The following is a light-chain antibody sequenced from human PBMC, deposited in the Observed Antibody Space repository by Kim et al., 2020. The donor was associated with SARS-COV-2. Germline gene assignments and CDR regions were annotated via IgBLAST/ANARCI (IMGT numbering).Light chain of an antibody. J-gene: IGKJ4*01. CDR3: QQYYSYPLT. CDR2: AAS. CDR1: QGISSY. V-gene: IGKV1-8*01. Sequence: ASTGDSVTITCRASQGISSYLAWYQQKPGKAPELLIYAASTLQSGVPSRFSGSGSGTDSTLTISCLQSEDFATYYCQQYYSYPLTFGGGTKVDIK.